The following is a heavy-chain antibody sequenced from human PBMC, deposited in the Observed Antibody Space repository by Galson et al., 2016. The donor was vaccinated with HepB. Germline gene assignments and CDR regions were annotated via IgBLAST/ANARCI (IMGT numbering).Heavy chain of an antibody. Sequence: ETLSLTCTVSGGSISSYYWSWIRQPPGKGLEWIGYIYYRGSTNYNPSLKSRVTISVDTSKNQFSLKLSSVTAADTAVYYCARASPRDSSGWYPDAFDIWGQGTMVTVSS. J-gene: IGHJ3*02. CDR1: GGSISSYY. CDR3: ARASPRDSSGWYPDAFDI. V-gene: IGHV4-59*01. D-gene: IGHD6-19*01. CDR2: IYYRGST.